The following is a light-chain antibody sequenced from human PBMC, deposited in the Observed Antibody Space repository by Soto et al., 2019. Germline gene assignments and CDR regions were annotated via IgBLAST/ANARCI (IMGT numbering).Light chain of an antibody. CDR2: DAS. CDR1: QRVYSN. CDR3: QQRSNWPPGST. V-gene: IGKV3-11*01. Sequence: EILMTQSPDTLSVSPGARATLSCRARQRVYSNLAWYQQRPGQAPRLLIYDASNRATGIPARFSGSGSGTDFTLTISSLEPEDFAVYYCQQRSNWPPGSTFGQGTRLEIK. J-gene: IGKJ5*01.